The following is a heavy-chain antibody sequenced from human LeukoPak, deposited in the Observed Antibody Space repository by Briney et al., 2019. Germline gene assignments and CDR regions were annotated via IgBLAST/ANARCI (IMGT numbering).Heavy chain of an antibody. V-gene: IGHV4-31*03. CDR3: ARFCSSTSCYYWFDP. Sequence: SETLSLTCTVSGGFISRGGYYWSWIRQHPGKGLEWIGYIYYSGSTYYNPSLKRRVTISVDTSKNQCSLKLSSVTAADTAVYYCARFCSSTSCYYWFDPWGQGTLVTVSS. J-gene: IGHJ5*02. CDR1: GGFISRGGYY. CDR2: IYYSGST. D-gene: IGHD2-2*01.